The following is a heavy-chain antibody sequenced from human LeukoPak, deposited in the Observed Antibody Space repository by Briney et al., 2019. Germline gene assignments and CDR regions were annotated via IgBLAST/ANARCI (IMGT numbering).Heavy chain of an antibody. CDR2: ISYDGSNK. Sequence: QPGGSLRLSCAASGFTFSSYGMHWVRQAPGKGLEWVAVISYDGSNKYYADSVKGRFTISRDNSKNTLYLQMNSLRAEDTAVYYCARDQYQLLNYWGQGTLVTVSS. CDR1: GFTFSSYG. J-gene: IGHJ4*02. V-gene: IGHV3-30*03. CDR3: ARDQYQLLNY. D-gene: IGHD2-2*01.